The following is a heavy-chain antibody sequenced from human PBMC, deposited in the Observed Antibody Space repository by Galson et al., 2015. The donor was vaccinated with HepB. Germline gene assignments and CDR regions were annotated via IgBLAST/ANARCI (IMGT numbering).Heavy chain of an antibody. J-gene: IGHJ5*02. CDR2: IVVASGST. CDR1: GFTLTRSA. D-gene: IGHD2-21*02. Sequence: SVKVSCKASGFTLTRSAVQWVRHARGQRLEWIGWIVVASGSTNYAQKFHERVTITRDMSTGTAYMDLSSLRSDDTAVYYCAADTASYCGGDCYSAWGQGTLVTVSS. CDR3: AADTASYCGGDCYSA. V-gene: IGHV1-58*01.